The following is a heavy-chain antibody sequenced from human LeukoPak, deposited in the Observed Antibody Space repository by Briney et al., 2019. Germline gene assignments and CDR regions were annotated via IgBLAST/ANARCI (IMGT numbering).Heavy chain of an antibody. Sequence: GGSLRLSCAASGFTFSSYAMSWVRQAPGKGLEWVSAISGSGGSTYYADSVKGRFTISRDNAKNSLYLQMNSLRAEDTAVYYCARDRGQLWPTGDYWGQGTLVAVSS. CDR2: ISGSGGST. CDR3: ARDRGQLWPTGDY. V-gene: IGHV3-23*01. CDR1: GFTFSSYA. D-gene: IGHD5-18*01. J-gene: IGHJ4*02.